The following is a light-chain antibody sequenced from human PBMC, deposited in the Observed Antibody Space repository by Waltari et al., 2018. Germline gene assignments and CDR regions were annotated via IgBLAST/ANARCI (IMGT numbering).Light chain of an antibody. Sequence: QSVLTQPPSVSAAPGQKVTISCPGSSSNSGNYFVSWYHQLPGATPKLLIYDNTKRPSGIPDRFSASKSGTSATLDITELQIGDEADYYCATWDNSLTAVVFGGGTKLTVL. CDR3: ATWDNSLTAVV. CDR2: DNT. J-gene: IGLJ2*01. CDR1: SSNSGNYF. V-gene: IGLV1-51*01.